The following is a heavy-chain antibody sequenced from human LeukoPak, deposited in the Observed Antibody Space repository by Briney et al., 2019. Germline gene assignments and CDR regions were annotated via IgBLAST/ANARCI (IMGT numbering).Heavy chain of an antibody. CDR1: GGSISSYY. V-gene: IGHV4-4*07. Sequence: SETLSLTCTVSGGSISSYYWSWIRQPAGKGLEWIGRIYTGGSTNYNPSLKSRVTMSVDTSKNQFSLKLSSVTAADTAVYYCASAGYCSSTSCYLYYYMDVWGKGTTVTVSS. J-gene: IGHJ6*03. CDR2: IYTGGST. D-gene: IGHD2-2*01. CDR3: ASAGYCSSTSCYLYYYMDV.